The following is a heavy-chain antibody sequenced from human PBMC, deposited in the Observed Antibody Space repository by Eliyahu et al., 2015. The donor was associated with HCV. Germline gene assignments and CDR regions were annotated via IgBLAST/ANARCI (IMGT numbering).Heavy chain of an antibody. CDR2: ITWNSVSI. CDR1: GFTFDDYA. CDR3: AKDMGSSGSNFEY. V-gene: IGHV3-9*01. Sequence: EVQLVESGGDLVQPGRSLRLSCAVSGFTFDDYAMHWVRQAPGRGLEWVSGITWNSVSIYYADSVKGRFTISRDNAEDSLYLQMNSLRLEDTALYYCAKDMGSSGSNFEYWGQGTLVTVSS. J-gene: IGHJ4*02. D-gene: IGHD3-22*01.